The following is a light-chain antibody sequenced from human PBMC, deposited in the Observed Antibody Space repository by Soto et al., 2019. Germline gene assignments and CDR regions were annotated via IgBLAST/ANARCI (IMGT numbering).Light chain of an antibody. CDR1: QSVSNNY. J-gene: IGKJ4*01. Sequence: EIVLTQSPGTLSLSPGEGATLSCRASQSVSNNYLAWYQQKPGQAPRLVISGASSRATAIPDRFSGSGSGTDFTLTISRLEPEDFAVYYCLQYVSSPLTFGGGTKVEIK. CDR3: LQYVSSPLT. CDR2: GAS. V-gene: IGKV3-20*01.